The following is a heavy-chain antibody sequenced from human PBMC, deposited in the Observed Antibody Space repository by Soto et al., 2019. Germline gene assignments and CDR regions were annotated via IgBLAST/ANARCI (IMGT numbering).Heavy chain of an antibody. CDR3: ALDKDRHQLGGNEYYGIDA. D-gene: IGHD3-3*02. CDR1: GGTFGNSA. CDR2: IIPIYPTP. J-gene: IGHJ6*02. V-gene: IGHV1-69*12. Sequence: QVQLVQSGAEVKKPGSSVTVSCKASGGTFGNSAISWVRQAPGQGLAWMGRIIPIYPTPDYAQKFQGRVMITADESTRTAHMEMTRLTSEDTAVYYCALDKDRHQLGGNEYYGIDAWGQGTTVTVS.